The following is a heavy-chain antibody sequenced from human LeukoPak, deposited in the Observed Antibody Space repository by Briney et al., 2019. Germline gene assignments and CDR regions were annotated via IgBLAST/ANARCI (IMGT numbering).Heavy chain of an antibody. V-gene: IGHV1-18*01. CDR2: ISAYNGNT. Sequence: GASVKVSCKASGYTFTSYGIGWVRQAPGQGLEWMGWISAYNGNTNYAQKLQGRVTMTTDTSTDTAYMELRSLRSDDTAVYYCARDPVSREWFDPWGQGTLVTVSS. D-gene: IGHD4-17*01. J-gene: IGHJ5*02. CDR3: ARDPVSREWFDP. CDR1: GYTFTSYG.